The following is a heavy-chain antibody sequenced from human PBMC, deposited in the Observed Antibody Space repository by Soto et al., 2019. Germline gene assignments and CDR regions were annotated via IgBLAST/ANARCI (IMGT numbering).Heavy chain of an antibody. V-gene: IGHV4-34*01. J-gene: IGHJ5*02. Sequence: SETLSLTCAVYGASFSGYYWSWIRQPPGMGLEWIGEINHSGSTNYNPSLKSRVTISVDTSKNQFTLKLISVTAADTAVYYCAVVDSTGNWFDPWGEGALVTVSS. D-gene: IGHD6-25*01. CDR2: INHSGST. CDR3: AVVDSTGNWFDP. CDR1: GASFSGYY.